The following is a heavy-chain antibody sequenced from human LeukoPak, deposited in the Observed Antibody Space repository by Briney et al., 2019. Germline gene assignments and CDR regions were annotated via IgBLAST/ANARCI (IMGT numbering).Heavy chain of an antibody. V-gene: IGHV4-34*01. CDR3: ARVSCSGGSCYLKGRDYFDY. CDR1: GGSFSGYC. D-gene: IGHD2-15*01. J-gene: IGHJ4*02. Sequence: PSETLSLTCAVYGGSFSGYCWSWIRQPPGKGLEWIGEINHSGSTNYNPSLKSRVTISVDTSKNQFSLKLSSVTAADTAVYYCARVSCSGGSCYLKGRDYFDYWGQGTLVTVSS. CDR2: INHSGST.